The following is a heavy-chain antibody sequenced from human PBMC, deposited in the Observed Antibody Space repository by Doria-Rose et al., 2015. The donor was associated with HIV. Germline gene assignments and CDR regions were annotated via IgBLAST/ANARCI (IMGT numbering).Heavy chain of an antibody. V-gene: IGHV2-26*01. CDR1: GVSLSSPGMG. D-gene: IGHD6-13*01. CDR3: ARIKSSRWYHKYYFDF. Sequence: QVTLKESGPVLVKPTGTLTLTCTVSGVSLSSPGMGVSWIRQPPGKALEWLANIFSDDERSYKTSLKSSLTISRGTSKSQVVLTMTDMDPVDTATYYCARIKSSRWYHKYYFDFWGQGTLVIVSA. CDR2: IFSDDER. J-gene: IGHJ4*02.